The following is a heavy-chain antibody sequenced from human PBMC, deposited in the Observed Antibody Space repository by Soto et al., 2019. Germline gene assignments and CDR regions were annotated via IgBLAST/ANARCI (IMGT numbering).Heavy chain of an antibody. D-gene: IGHD3-22*01. J-gene: IGHJ4*02. Sequence: GGSLRLSCAASGFTFSSYAMSWVRQAPGKGLEWVSAISGSGGSTYYADSVKGRFTISRDNSKNTLYLQMNSLRAEDTAVYYCVKESVIVVVITNYFDYWGQGTLVTVSS. CDR2: ISGSGGST. CDR1: GFTFSSYA. V-gene: IGHV3-23*01. CDR3: VKESVIVVVITNYFDY.